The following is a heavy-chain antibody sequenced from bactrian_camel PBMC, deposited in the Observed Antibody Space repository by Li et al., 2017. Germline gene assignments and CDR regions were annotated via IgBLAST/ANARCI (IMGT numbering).Heavy chain of an antibody. Sequence: VQLVESGGGLVQPGGSLRLSCEASGFTFSTYDMAWVRQAPGKALEWVSTISSAGNTTYYTRSVKGRLTISRDNAKKTLYLQMDDLKTDDTAVYFCATILFRPCDSRKVVIPFGGQGTQVTVS. CDR3: ATILFRPCDSRKVVIPF. V-gene: IGHV3S40*01. CDR1: GFTFSTYD. J-gene: IGHJ4*01. D-gene: IGHD2*01. CDR2: ISSAGNTT.